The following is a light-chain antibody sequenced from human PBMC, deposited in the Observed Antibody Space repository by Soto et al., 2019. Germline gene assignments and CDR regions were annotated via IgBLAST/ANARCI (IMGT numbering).Light chain of an antibody. J-gene: IGKJ5*01. CDR3: QQYRMSPNT. V-gene: IGKV3-20*01. CDR2: GAS. Sequence: IVLTQSPGTLSLSPGERAALSCRASQSVSSNLAWYQQKPGQAPRLLIYGASTRATGIPARFSGSGSGTDFSLTIRGLKPEDFAVYYCQQYRMSPNTFGQGTRLENK. CDR1: QSVSSN.